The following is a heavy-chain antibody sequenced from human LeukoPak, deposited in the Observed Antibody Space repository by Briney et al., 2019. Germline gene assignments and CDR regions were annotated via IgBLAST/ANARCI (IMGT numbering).Heavy chain of an antibody. V-gene: IGHV4-59*01. J-gene: IGHJ4*02. Sequence: SETLSLTCTLSGGSISSYSRSWIRQPPRKGLEWIGYIYYSGSTIYNPSLKSRVTISVDTSKNQFSLKLSSVTAADTAVYYCAVGNYGAGIDYFDYWGQGTLVTVSS. CDR3: AVGNYGAGIDYFDY. D-gene: IGHD3-10*01. CDR2: IYYSGST. CDR1: GGSISSYS.